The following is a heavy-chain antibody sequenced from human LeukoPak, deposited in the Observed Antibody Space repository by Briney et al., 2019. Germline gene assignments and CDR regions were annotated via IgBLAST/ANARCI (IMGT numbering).Heavy chain of an antibody. Sequence: PGGSLRLSHAASGFTFSSYAMIWVAQAPGKGLEGVSAISGSGGSTYYADSLEGRFTISRDNSKTTLYLQMISLSAEDTAVYSCANVPPPQLVRAFDIWGQGTMVTVSS. CDR1: GFTFSSYA. CDR2: ISGSGGST. J-gene: IGHJ3*02. CDR3: ANVPPPQLVRAFDI. D-gene: IGHD6-6*01. V-gene: IGHV3-23*01.